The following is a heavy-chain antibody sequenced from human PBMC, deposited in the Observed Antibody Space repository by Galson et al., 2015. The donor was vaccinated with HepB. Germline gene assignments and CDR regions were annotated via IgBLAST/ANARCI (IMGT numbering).Heavy chain of an antibody. CDR3: VRGYNGFDS. V-gene: IGHV3-72*01. CDR2: SRNKLHSYST. D-gene: IGHD5-24*01. Sequence: SLRLSCAVSGFTFSVHYMDWVRQAPGKGLEWVGRSRNKLHSYSTEYGTSVKGRFTISRDFSKNSLLLQMNSLKTEDTAVYYCVRGYNGFDSWGQGTLVTVTS. J-gene: IGHJ5*01. CDR1: GFTFSVHY.